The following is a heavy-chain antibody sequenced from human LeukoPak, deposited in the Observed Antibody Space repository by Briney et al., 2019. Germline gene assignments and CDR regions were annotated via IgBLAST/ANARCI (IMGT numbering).Heavy chain of an antibody. D-gene: IGHD1-1*01. CDR3: ARDWKADF. V-gene: IGHV3-23*05. CDR1: GFTFSTYA. CDR2: IDIYSTKT. J-gene: IGHJ4*01. Sequence: PGGSLRLSCATSGFTFSTYAMTWVRQAPGKGLEWVSAIDIYSTKTNYADSVKGRFTISRDNSKNTLCLQMNSLRGEDTAIYYCARDWKADFWGHGTLVTVSS.